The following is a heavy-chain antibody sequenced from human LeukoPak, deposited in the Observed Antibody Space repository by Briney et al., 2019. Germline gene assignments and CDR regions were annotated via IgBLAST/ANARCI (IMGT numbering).Heavy chain of an antibody. V-gene: IGHV3-23*01. CDR3: AKTSVGEGRIIGSGYFDN. D-gene: IGHD2-15*01. J-gene: IGHJ4*02. CDR1: GFTFSNHA. Sequence: GGSLSLSCAASGFTFSNHAMNWVRQAPGKGLEWVSIISGSGTVTYYADSAKGRFTISRDNSRNTLYLQMNSLRAEDTALYYCAKTSVGEGRIIGSGYFDNWGQGTLVTVSS. CDR2: ISGSGTVT.